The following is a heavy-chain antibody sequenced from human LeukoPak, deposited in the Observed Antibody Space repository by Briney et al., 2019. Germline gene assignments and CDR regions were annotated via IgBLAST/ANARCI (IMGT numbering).Heavy chain of an antibody. CDR2: INPSGGST. V-gene: IGHV1-46*01. D-gene: IGHD3-22*01. CDR3: ARDGARGYYDSSGYQDAFDI. Sequence: GALVKVSCKASGYTFTSYYMHWVRQAPGQGLEWMGIINPSGGSTSYAQKFQGRVTMTRDTSTSTVYMELSSLRSEDTAVYYCARDGARGYYDSSGYQDAFDIWGQGTMVTVSS. CDR1: GYTFTSYY. J-gene: IGHJ3*02.